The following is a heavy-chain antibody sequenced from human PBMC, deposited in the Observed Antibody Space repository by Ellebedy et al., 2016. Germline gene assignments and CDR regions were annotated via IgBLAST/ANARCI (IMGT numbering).Heavy chain of an antibody. CDR3: ARGFGGVATIWDGFDY. CDR2: IIPIFGTA. Sequence: SVKVSCXASGGTFSSYAISWVRQAPGQGLEWMGGIIPIFGTANYAQKFQGRVTITADESTSTAYMELSSLRSEDTAVYYCARGFGGVATIWDGFDYWGQGTLVTVSS. CDR1: GGTFSSYA. V-gene: IGHV1-69*13. D-gene: IGHD5-12*01. J-gene: IGHJ4*02.